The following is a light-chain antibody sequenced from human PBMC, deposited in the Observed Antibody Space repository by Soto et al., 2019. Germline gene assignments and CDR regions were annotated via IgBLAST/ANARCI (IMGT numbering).Light chain of an antibody. J-gene: IGLJ3*02. CDR1: ISHIGRNT. CDR3: APWDDSLNGWV. CDR2: SNN. Sequence: QSVLCPQPSATVTPGQRDTISCSGSISHIGRNTVNWYQQVPGTAPRLLIYSNNQRPSGVPDRFSASKSGTSASLAINGLQSEDAADYYCAPWDDSLNGWVFGEGNPLTVL. V-gene: IGLV1-44*01.